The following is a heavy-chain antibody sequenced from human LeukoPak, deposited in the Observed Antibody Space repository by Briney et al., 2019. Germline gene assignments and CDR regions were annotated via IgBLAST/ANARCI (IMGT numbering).Heavy chain of an antibody. V-gene: IGHV3-30-3*01. J-gene: IGHJ6*02. CDR2: ISYDGSNK. D-gene: IGHD2-2*01. CDR1: GFTFSSYA. Sequence: GGSLRLSCAASGFTFSSYAMHWVRQAPGKGLEWVAVISYDGSNKYYADSVKGRFTISRNNSKNTLYLQMNSLRAEDTAVYYCAREYHYYYYYGMDVWGQGTTVTVSS. CDR3: AREYHYYYYYGMDV.